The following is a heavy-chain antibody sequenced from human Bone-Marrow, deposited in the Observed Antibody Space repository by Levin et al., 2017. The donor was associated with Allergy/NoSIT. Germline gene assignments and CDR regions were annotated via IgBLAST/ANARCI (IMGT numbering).Heavy chain of an antibody. CDR2: INHSGST. Sequence: SETLSLTCAVYGGSFSGYYWSRIRQPPGKGLEWIGEINHSGSTNYNPSLKSRVTISVDTSKNQFSLKLSSVTAADTAVYYCARSGELEGSSWGYYYGMDVWGQGTTVTVSS. J-gene: IGHJ6*02. CDR1: GGSFSGYY. CDR3: ARSGELEGSSWGYYYGMDV. D-gene: IGHD6-13*01. V-gene: IGHV4-34*01.